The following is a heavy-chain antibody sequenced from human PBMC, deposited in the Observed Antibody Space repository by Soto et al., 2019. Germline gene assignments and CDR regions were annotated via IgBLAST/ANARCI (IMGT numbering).Heavy chain of an antibody. V-gene: IGHV1-3*01. CDR1: GYIFTSYD. CDR2: INVGNGDT. D-gene: IGHD5-12*01. CDR3: ARDHGYRGSEKVAP. Sequence: QLVQSGADVKKPGASVKVSCKTSGYIFTSYDIHWVRQAPGQNLEWMGWINVGNGDTKYSERFQGRLTLPRDTSASTAYMELSTLRSEDTAVYFCARDHGYRGSEKVAPWGQGTLVTVSS. J-gene: IGHJ5*02.